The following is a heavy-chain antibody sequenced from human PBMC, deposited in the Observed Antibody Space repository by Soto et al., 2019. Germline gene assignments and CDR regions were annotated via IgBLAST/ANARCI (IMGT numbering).Heavy chain of an antibody. CDR2: IWYDGSNK. Sequence: QVQLVESGGGVVQPGRSLRLSCAASGFTFSSYGMHWVRQAPGKGLEWVAVIWYDGSNKYYADSVKGRFTISRDNSKNTLYLQMNSLRAEDTAVYYCARGVWSEVRGVSFDYWGQGTLVTVSS. CDR3: ARGVWSEVRGVSFDY. CDR1: GFTFSSYG. D-gene: IGHD3-10*01. V-gene: IGHV3-33*01. J-gene: IGHJ4*02.